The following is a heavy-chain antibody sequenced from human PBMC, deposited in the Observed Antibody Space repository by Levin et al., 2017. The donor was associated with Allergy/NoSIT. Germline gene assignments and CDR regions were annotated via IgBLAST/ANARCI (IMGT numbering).Heavy chain of an antibody. Sequence: PGGSLRLSCAASGFTFSNSGMHWVRQAPGKGLEWLAMISYDGNTKIYADSVEGRFTISRDESTSTLFLQMSSLSTEDTAVYYCAKVGALCSFGHPIQPDYWGQGTLVTVSS. CDR3: AKVGALCSFGHPIQPDY. V-gene: IGHV3-30*18. CDR1: GFTFSNSG. CDR2: ISYDGNTK. J-gene: IGHJ4*02. D-gene: IGHD3-3*02.